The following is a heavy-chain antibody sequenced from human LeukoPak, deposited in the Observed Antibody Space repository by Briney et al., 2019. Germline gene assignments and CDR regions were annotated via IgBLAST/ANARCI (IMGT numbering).Heavy chain of an antibody. Sequence: ASVKVSCKASGGTFSSYAISWVRQAPGQGLEWMGIINPSGGSTSYAQKFQGRVTMTRDTSTSTVYMELSSLRSEDTAVYYCTTRSGSYYNDDYWGQGTLVTVSS. CDR1: GGTFSSYA. J-gene: IGHJ4*02. CDR2: INPSGGST. CDR3: TTRSGSYYNDDY. V-gene: IGHV1-46*01. D-gene: IGHD3-10*01.